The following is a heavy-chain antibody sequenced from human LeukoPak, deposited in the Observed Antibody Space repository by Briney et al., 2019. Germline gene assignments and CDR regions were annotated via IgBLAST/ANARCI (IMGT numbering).Heavy chain of an antibody. J-gene: IGHJ4*02. Sequence: SVKVSCKASGGTFSSYAISWVRQAPGQGLEWMGGIIPIFGTANYAQKFQGRVTITADESTSTAYMELSSLRSEDTAAYYCARSTYYDFWSGYLGYWGQGTLVTVSS. CDR2: IIPIFGTA. V-gene: IGHV1-69*13. CDR3: ARSTYYDFWSGYLGY. D-gene: IGHD3-3*01. CDR1: GGTFSSYA.